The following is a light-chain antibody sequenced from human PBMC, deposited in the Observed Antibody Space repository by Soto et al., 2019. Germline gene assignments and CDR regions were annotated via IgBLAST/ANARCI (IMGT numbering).Light chain of an antibody. CDR2: EVS. V-gene: IGLV2-8*01. J-gene: IGLJ1*01. Sequence: QSALTQPPSASGSPGQSVTISCTGTSSDVGGYNYVSWYQRHPGKVPKLMIYEVSKRPSGVPDRFSGSKSGNTASLTVSGLQAEDEADYYCSSYAGSNNYVFGTGTKLTVL. CDR3: SSYAGSNNYV. CDR1: SSDVGGYNY.